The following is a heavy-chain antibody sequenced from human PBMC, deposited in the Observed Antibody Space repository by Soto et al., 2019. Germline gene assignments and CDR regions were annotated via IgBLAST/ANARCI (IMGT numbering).Heavy chain of an antibody. Sequence: PGGSLRLSCAASGFTFSSYGMHWVRQAPGKGLEWVAVISYDGSNKYYADSVKGRFTISRDNSKNTLYLQMNSLRAEDTAVYYCAKGSSSWYSWDPYGMDVWGQGTTVTVSS. V-gene: IGHV3-30*18. D-gene: IGHD6-13*01. J-gene: IGHJ6*02. CDR1: GFTFSSYG. CDR2: ISYDGSNK. CDR3: AKGSSSWYSWDPYGMDV.